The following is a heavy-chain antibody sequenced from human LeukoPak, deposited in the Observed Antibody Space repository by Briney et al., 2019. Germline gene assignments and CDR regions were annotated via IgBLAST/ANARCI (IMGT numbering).Heavy chain of an antibody. CDR2: ISSSSGYI. CDR1: GFTFSSYS. V-gene: IGHV3-21*01. D-gene: IGHD6-19*01. J-gene: IGHJ4*02. CDR3: ARGSGWLTDC. Sequence: GGFLRLSCAASGFTFSSYSMNWVRQAPGKGLEWVSSISSSSGYIYSADSVKGRFTISRDNAKNSLYLQMNSLRAEDTAVYYCARGSGWLTDCWGQGTLVTVSS.